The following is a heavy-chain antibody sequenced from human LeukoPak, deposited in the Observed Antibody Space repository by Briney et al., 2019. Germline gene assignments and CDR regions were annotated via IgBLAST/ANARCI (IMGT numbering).Heavy chain of an antibody. J-gene: IGHJ6*02. V-gene: IGHV3-30*03. CDR3: ARVDIAVAGDYYYYGMDV. CDR1: GYTFTGYY. CDR2: ISYDGSNK. Sequence: SCKASGYTFTGYYMHWVRQAPGKGLEWVAVISYDGSNKYYADSVKGRFTISRDNSKNTLYLQMNSLRAEDTAVHYCARVDIAVAGDYYYYGMDVWGQGTTVTVSS. D-gene: IGHD6-19*01.